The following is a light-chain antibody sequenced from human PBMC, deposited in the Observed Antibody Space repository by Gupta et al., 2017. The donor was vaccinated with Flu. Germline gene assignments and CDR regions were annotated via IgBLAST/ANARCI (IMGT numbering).Light chain of an antibody. CDR2: AAS. J-gene: IGKJ2*01. Sequence: DIQMTQSPSSVSASVGDRVTITCRASQSISTYLNWYQQKPGKAPNLLIYAASSLQSGVPSRLSGSGSGTEFTLTISSLQPEDFATYYCQQSYSTPYTFGQGTKLEIK. CDR3: QQSYSTPYT. V-gene: IGKV1-39*01. CDR1: QSISTY.